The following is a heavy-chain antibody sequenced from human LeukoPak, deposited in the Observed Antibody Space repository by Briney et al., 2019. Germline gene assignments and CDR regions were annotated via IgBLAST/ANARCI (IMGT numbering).Heavy chain of an antibody. CDR2: ISWNSGSI. Sequence: GGSLRLSCAASGFTFDDYAMHWVRHAPGKGLEWVSGISWNSGSIVYADSVKGRFTISRDNAKNSLYLQMNSLRAEDTALYYCAKDTGYYYDSSGYFLGENAFDIWGQGTMVTVSS. CDR1: GFTFDDYA. CDR3: AKDTGYYYDSSGYFLGENAFDI. J-gene: IGHJ3*02. V-gene: IGHV3-9*01. D-gene: IGHD3-22*01.